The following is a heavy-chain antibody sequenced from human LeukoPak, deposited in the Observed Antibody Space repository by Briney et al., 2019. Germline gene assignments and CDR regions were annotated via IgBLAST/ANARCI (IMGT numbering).Heavy chain of an antibody. J-gene: IGHJ4*02. CDR3: AKREVTAVDSQFDL. CDR2: IFYIGVT. D-gene: IGHD5-18*01. CDR1: GGSINISPSY. Sequence: SETLSLTCSVSGGSINISPSYWGWIRQPPGKGLEWIGSIFYIGVTYYNPSLKSRVTISVDTSKNQFSLMLTSVTASDTAMYFCAKREVTAVDSQFDLWGQGILVTV. V-gene: IGHV4-39*01.